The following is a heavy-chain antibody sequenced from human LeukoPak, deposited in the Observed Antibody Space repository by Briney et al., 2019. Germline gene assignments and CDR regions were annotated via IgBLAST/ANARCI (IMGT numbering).Heavy chain of an antibody. CDR3: ARDNSGWSRYFDH. D-gene: IGHD6-19*01. V-gene: IGHV3-48*02. CDR1: GFTFSSYS. J-gene: IGHJ4*02. Sequence: GRSLRLSCVASGFTFSSYSMNWVRQAPGKGLEWISYCSSSSSTIYYADSVQGRFTISRDNAKNSLYLQMNSLRDEDTAVYYCARDNSGWSRYFDHWGQGTLVTVSS. CDR2: CSSSSSTI.